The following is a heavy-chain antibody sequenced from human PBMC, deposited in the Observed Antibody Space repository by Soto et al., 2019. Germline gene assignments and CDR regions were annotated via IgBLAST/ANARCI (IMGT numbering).Heavy chain of an antibody. CDR2: IYPGDSDT. V-gene: IGHV5-51*01. CDR1: GYSFTSYW. Sequence: GESLKISCKGSGYSFTSYWIGWVRQMPGKGLEWMGIIYPGDSDTRYSPSFQGQVTISADKSISTAYLQWSSLKASDTAMYYCARTGYDFWSGLTHGMDVWGQGTTVTVSS. D-gene: IGHD3-3*01. J-gene: IGHJ6*02. CDR3: ARTGYDFWSGLTHGMDV.